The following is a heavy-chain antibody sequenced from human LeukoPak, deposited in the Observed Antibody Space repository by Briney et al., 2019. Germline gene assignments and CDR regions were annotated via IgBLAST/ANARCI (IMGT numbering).Heavy chain of an antibody. J-gene: IGHJ6*02. D-gene: IGHD1-26*01. V-gene: IGHV1-2*02. CDR2: INPNSGGT. CDR3: ARIGAPPYYYYGMDV. Sequence: ASVKVSCKASGYTFTGYYMHWVRQAPGQGLAWMGWINPNSGGTNYAQKFQGRVTMTRDTSISTAYMELSRLRSDDTAVYYCARIGAPPYYYYGMDVWGQGTTVTVSS. CDR1: GYTFTGYY.